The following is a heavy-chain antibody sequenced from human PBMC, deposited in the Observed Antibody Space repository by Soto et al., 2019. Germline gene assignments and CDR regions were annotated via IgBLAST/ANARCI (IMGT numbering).Heavy chain of an antibody. D-gene: IGHD1-26*01. CDR2: INHSGST. CDR3: ARGRSGHSGSYGFDP. CDR1: GGSFSGYY. J-gene: IGHJ5*02. V-gene: IGHV4-34*01. Sequence: PSETLSLTCAVYGGSFSGYYWSWIRQPPGKGLEWIGEINHSGSTNYNPSLKSRVTISVDTSKNQFSLKLSSVTAADTAVYYCARGRSGHSGSYGFDPWGQGTLVTVSS.